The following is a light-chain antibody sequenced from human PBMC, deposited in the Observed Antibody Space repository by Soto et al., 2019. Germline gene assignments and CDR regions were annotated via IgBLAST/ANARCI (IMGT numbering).Light chain of an antibody. CDR1: QSVRSSH. J-gene: IGKJ1*01. V-gene: IGKV3-20*01. CDR2: GAS. CDR3: KQYSSSPAT. Sequence: EIVLTQSPGTLSLSPGERATLSCRASQSVRSSHLAWYQQKPGQAPRLLIYGASSRATGIPDRFSGSGSGTDFTLTISRLEPEDFGVYSCKQYSSSPATFGQGTNVEI.